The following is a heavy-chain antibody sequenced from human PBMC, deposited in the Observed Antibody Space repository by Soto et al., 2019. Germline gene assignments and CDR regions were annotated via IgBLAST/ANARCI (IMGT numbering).Heavy chain of an antibody. CDR3: AKDQLEWLAPYGMDV. CDR1: GFTFSSYA. J-gene: IGHJ6*01. CDR2: ISGSGGST. D-gene: IGHD6-19*01. V-gene: IGHV3-23*01. Sequence: EVQLLESGGGLVQPGGSLRLSCAASGFTFSSYAMRWVRQAPGKGLEWVSAISGSGGSTYYADYVKGRFTISRDNSKKTLYLQMNSLKAEDTAVYYCAKDQLEWLAPYGMDVWGQGTTVTVSS.